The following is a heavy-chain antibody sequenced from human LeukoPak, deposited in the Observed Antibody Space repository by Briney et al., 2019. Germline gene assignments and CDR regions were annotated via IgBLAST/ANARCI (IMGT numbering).Heavy chain of an antibody. Sequence: ASVKVSCKASGYTFTVYYMHWVRQAPGQGPEWMGWINPISGGTNYAQKFQGRVTMTRDTSISTAYMELSRLISDDTAVYYCARDGTDFTDAFDIWGQGTMVTVSS. V-gene: IGHV1-2*02. D-gene: IGHD3/OR15-3a*01. J-gene: IGHJ3*02. CDR3: ARDGTDFTDAFDI. CDR1: GYTFTVYY. CDR2: INPISGGT.